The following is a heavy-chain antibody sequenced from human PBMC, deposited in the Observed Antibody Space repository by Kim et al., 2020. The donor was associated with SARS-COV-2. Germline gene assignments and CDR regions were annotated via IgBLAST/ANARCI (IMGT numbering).Heavy chain of an antibody. V-gene: IGHV4-34*01. J-gene: IGHJ6*01. D-gene: IGHD1-1*01. CDR1: GGSFTDHY. CDR3: ARGMRAHDLHYYGL. Sequence: SETLSLTCTVSGGSFTDHYWNWVRRPAGKGLEWLGQIHTSGNTNYNPSLKSRVTISPDTSKNQFSLRLTSVTAADTALYFCARGMRAHDLHYYGL. CDR2: IHTSGNT.